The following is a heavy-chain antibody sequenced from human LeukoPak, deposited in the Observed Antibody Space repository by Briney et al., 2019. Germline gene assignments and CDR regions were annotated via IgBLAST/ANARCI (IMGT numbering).Heavy chain of an antibody. J-gene: IGHJ3*02. CDR1: GFTFSSYG. D-gene: IGHD2-15*01. CDR3: AKGIGDVVVVAATEDAFDI. Sequence: PGRSLRLSCAASGFTFSSYGMHWVRQAPGKGLGWVAVISYDGSNKYYADSVKGRFTISRDNSKNTLYLQMNSLRAEDTAVYYCAKGIGDVVVVAATEDAFDIWGQGTMVTVSS. CDR2: ISYDGSNK. V-gene: IGHV3-30*18.